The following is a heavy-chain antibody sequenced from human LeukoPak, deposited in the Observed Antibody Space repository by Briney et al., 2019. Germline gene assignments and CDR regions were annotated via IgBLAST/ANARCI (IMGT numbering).Heavy chain of an antibody. D-gene: IGHD3-10*01. Sequence: GGSLRLSCAASGFTFSSYWMSWVRQAPGMGLEWVANINQDGNKKYYVDSVRGRFTISRDNAKNSLYLQMNGLRAEDTTVYYCARDLIWDGDPDGRDFWGQGTLVSVSS. CDR2: INQDGNKK. CDR3: ARDLIWDGDPDGRDF. J-gene: IGHJ4*02. CDR1: GFTFSSYW. V-gene: IGHV3-7*01.